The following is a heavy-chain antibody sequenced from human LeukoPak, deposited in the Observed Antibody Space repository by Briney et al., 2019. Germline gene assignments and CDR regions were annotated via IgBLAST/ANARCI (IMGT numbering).Heavy chain of an antibody. CDR1: GGSISSSSYY. J-gene: IGHJ3*02. D-gene: IGHD2-15*01. V-gene: IGHV4-39*07. Sequence: SETLSLTCTVSGGSISSSSYYWGWIRQPPGKGLEWIGSLYYSGNTYYNPSLKSRVTISGDTSKNQFSLKLRSVTAADTAVCYCASESEAATDAFDIWGQGTVVTVSS. CDR3: ASESEAATDAFDI. CDR2: LYYSGNT.